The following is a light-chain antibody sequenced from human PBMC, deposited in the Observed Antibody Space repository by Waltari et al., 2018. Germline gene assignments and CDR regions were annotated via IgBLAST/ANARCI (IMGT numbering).Light chain of an antibody. CDR3: CSYAGSNTLV. Sequence: QSTLTQPASVSGSPGQSVTISCTGTSGDVGGYKYVSWSQQYPGKVPKLIIHDVDERPSGVSNRFFGSKSDNTASLTISGLQAEDEADYYCCSYAGSNTLVFGGGTKLTVL. CDR1: SGDVGGYKY. J-gene: IGLJ2*01. CDR2: DVD. V-gene: IGLV2-23*02.